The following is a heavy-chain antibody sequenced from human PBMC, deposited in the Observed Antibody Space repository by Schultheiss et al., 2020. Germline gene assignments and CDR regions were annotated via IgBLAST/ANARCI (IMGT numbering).Heavy chain of an antibody. V-gene: IGHV3-7*01. Sequence: SCAASGFTFSSYWMSWVRQAPGKGLEWVANIKQHGSEKYYVDSVKGRFTISRDNAKNSLYLQMNSLRAEDTAVYYCARAAEPYYFDYWGQGTLVTVSS. CDR2: IKQHGSEK. CDR1: GFTFSSYW. J-gene: IGHJ4*02. CDR3: ARAAEPYYFDY. D-gene: IGHD6-13*01.